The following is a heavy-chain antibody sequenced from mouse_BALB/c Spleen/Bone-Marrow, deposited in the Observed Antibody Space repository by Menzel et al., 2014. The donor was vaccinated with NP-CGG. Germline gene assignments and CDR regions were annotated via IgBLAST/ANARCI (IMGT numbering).Heavy chain of an antibody. V-gene: IGHV14-3*02. CDR1: GFNIKDTY. CDR3: ATMITDWYFDV. J-gene: IGHJ1*01. D-gene: IGHD2-4*01. CDR2: IGPANGNT. Sequence: EVQLVESGAELVKPGASVKLSCTASGFNIKDTYMHWVKQRPEQGLEWIGRIGPANGNTKYDPKFQGKATITADTSSNTAYLQLSSLTSEDTAVYYCATMITDWYFDVWGAGTTVTVSS.